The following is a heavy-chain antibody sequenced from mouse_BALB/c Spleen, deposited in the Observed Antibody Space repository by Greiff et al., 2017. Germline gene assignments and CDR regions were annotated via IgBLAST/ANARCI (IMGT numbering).Heavy chain of an antibody. V-gene: IGHV5-17*02. J-gene: IGHJ1*01. CDR3: ARVGSSLYFDV. CDR1: GFTFSSFG. D-gene: IGHD1-1*01. CDR2: ISSGSSTI. Sequence: EVKLVESGGGLVQPGGSRKLSCAASGFTFSSFGMHWVRQAPEKGLEWVAYISSGSSTIYYADTVKGRFTISRDNPKNTLFLQMTSLRSEDTAMYYCARVGSSLYFDVWGAGTTVTVSS.